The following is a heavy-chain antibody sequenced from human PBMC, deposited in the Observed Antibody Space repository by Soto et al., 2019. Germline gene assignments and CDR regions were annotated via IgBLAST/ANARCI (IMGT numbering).Heavy chain of an antibody. CDR3: ARLPNKSPQN. Sequence: EVQLVESGGGLVQPGGSLSLSCVASGFTFSSYWMHWVRQAPGKGLVWVSSISNDGSSIYADPVKGRFTIYRDNAKNTLYLQMNRLRAEDTSVYYCARLPNKSPQNWGQGTLVIVSP. CDR2: ISNDGSS. CDR1: GFTFSSYW. J-gene: IGHJ1*01. V-gene: IGHV3-74*01.